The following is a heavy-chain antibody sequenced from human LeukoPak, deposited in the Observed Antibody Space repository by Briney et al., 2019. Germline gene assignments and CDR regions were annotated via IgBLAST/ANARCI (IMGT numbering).Heavy chain of an antibody. CDR1: GFTVNNNY. J-gene: IGHJ1*01. D-gene: IGHD6-19*01. CDR2: ISSGGST. V-gene: IGHV3-53*05. Sequence: PGGSLRLSCVASGFTVNNNYMNWVRHGPGKGLEWVSVISSGGSTYYADSVTGRFTISRDNSQNTLYLQINSLRVEDTAMYYCAKSFFSGWYLGVEFLQHWGQGTLVSVSP. CDR3: AKSFFSGWYLGVEFLQH.